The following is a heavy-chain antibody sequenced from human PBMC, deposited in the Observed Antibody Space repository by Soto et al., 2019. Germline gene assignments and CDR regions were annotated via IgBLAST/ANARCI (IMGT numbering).Heavy chain of an antibody. CDR1: GGSISSYY. Sequence: SETLSLTCTVSGGSISSYYWSWIRQPPGKGLEWIGYIYYSGSTNYNPSLKSRVTISVDTSKNQFSLKLSSVTAADTAVYYCASLYGDYDIFDYWGQGTLVTVSS. V-gene: IGHV4-59*01. J-gene: IGHJ4*02. D-gene: IGHD4-17*01. CDR3: ASLYGDYDIFDY. CDR2: IYYSGST.